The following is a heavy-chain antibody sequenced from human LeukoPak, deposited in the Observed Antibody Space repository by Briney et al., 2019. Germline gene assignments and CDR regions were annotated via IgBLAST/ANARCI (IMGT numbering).Heavy chain of an antibody. CDR2: ISNSGSTI. CDR3: ARVYGYYFDY. D-gene: IGHD4-17*01. Sequence: GGSLRLSCAASGLTFSSYAMNWVRQAPGKGLEWVSYISNSGSTIYYADSVKGRFTISRDSAKNSLYLQMSSLRAEDTAVYYCARVYGYYFDYWGQGTLVTVSS. V-gene: IGHV3-48*03. CDR1: GLTFSSYA. J-gene: IGHJ4*02.